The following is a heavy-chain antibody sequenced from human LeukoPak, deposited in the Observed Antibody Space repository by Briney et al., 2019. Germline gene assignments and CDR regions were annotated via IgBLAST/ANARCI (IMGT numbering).Heavy chain of an antibody. CDR2: ISYDGSNK. V-gene: IGHV3-30*03. CDR1: GFTFSSYG. D-gene: IGHD6-13*01. Sequence: GGSLRLSCAASGFTFSSYGMHWVRQAPGKGLEWVAVISYDGSNKYYADSVKGRFTISRDNSKNTLYLQMNSLRAEDTAVYYCARTPEQQLVQGYYYYYMDVWGKGTTVTVSS. CDR3: ARTPEQQLVQGYYYYYMDV. J-gene: IGHJ6*03.